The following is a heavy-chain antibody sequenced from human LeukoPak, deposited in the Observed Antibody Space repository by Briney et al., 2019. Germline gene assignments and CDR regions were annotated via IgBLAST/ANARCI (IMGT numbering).Heavy chain of an antibody. CDR2: IKHDGGEK. Sequence: GVSLRLSCAVSGFTFSSYWMGWVRQAPGKGLEWVASIKHDGGEKFYVDSVKGRFTISRDNAKNSLFLQMNSLRVEDTAVYYCARDTFGGFDYWGQGTLVTVSS. CDR3: ARDTFGGFDY. J-gene: IGHJ4*02. V-gene: IGHV3-7*01. CDR1: GFTFSSYW. D-gene: IGHD3-10*01.